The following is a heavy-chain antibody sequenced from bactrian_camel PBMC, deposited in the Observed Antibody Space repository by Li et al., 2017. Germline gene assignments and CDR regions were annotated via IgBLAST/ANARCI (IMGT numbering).Heavy chain of an antibody. J-gene: IGHJ4*01. Sequence: HVQLVESGGAPLQPGGSLSLSFLVSGWPYGGICLGWFRQVSGKRREGVAGFARVGSNPLYGDSVRRRFTASLDAATNTLTLQMNNLKPEDTAMYFCAAEGIAWGGGYCDETEYTNWGQGTQVTVS. V-gene: IGHV3S33*01. CDR2: FARVGSNP. D-gene: IGHD4*01. CDR1: GWPYGGIC. CDR3: AAEGIAWGGGYCDETEYTN.